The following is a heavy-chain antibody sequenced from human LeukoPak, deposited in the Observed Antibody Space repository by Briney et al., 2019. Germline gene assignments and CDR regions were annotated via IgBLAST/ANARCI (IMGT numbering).Heavy chain of an antibody. CDR3: ARVGIAAGDFDY. CDR1: GGSISSGSYY. D-gene: IGHD6-13*01. J-gene: IGHJ4*02. CDR2: IYYSGST. V-gene: IGHV4-61*01. Sequence: SETLSLTCTVSGGSISSGSYYWSWIRQPPGKGLEWIGYIYYSGSTNYNPSLKSRVTISVDTSKNQFSLKLSSVTAADTAVYYCARVGIAAGDFDYWGQGTLVTVSS.